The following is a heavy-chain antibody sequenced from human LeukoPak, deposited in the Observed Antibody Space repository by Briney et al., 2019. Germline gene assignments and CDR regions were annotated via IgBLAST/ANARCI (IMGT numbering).Heavy chain of an antibody. D-gene: IGHD6-19*01. CDR1: GGSFSGYY. CDR3: ARGRSSGWYFYYYYYMDV. V-gene: IGHV4-34*01. J-gene: IGHJ6*03. Sequence: SETLSLTCAVYGGSFSGYYWSWIRQPPGKGLEWIGEINHSGSTYYNPSLKSRVTISVDTSKNQFSLKLSSVTAADTAVYYCARGRSSGWYFYYYYYMDVWGKGTTVTVSS. CDR2: INHSGST.